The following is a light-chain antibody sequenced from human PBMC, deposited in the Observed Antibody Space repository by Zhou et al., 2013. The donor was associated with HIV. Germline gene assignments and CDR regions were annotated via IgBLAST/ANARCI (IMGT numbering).Light chain of an antibody. Sequence: DVRMTQSPSTLSASVGDRVTITCRASQNINRWLAWYQHKPGTAPKLLIYKASTLESGVPSRFSGSGSGTEFTLTISSLQPDDFATYYCQQYNSYSCTFGQGTKVEIK. CDR2: KAS. V-gene: IGKV1-5*03. CDR3: QQYNSYSCT. J-gene: IGKJ1*01. CDR1: QNINRW.